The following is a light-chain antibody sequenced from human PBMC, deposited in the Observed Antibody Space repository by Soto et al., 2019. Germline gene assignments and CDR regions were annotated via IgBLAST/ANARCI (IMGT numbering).Light chain of an antibody. Sequence: EIVMTQSPATLSVSPGERATLSCRASQSVSSNLAWYQQKPGQAPRLLIYGASTRATGIPARFSGSGSGTEFTLTISSLQSEDFEVYYCQQYNNWPSTLGQGPRLEI. CDR2: GAS. V-gene: IGKV3-15*01. CDR3: QQYNNWPST. J-gene: IGKJ5*01. CDR1: QSVSSN.